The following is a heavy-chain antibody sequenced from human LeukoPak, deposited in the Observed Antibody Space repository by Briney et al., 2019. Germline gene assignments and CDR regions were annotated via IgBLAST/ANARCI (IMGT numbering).Heavy chain of an antibody. Sequence: KPSETLSLTCTVSGGSISSSSYYWGWIRQPPGKGLEWIGYIYYSGSTNYNPSLKSRVTISVDTSKNQFSLKLSSVTAADTAVYYCARDAPTYSSSWYFDLWGRGTLVTVSS. CDR2: IYYSGST. J-gene: IGHJ2*01. D-gene: IGHD6-13*01. V-gene: IGHV4-61*01. CDR1: GGSISSSSYY. CDR3: ARDAPTYSSSWYFDL.